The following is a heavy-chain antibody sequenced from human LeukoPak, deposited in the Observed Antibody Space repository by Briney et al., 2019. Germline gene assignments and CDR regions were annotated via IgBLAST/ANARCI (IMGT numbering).Heavy chain of an antibody. V-gene: IGHV3-11*03. CDR1: GFSFSDSY. D-gene: IGHD3-22*01. CDR2: ISGSGHDT. Sequence: GGSLRLSCAASGFSFSDSYMSWVRQAPGKGLEWISYISGSGHDTNYADSVKGRFTVSRDNAKTSLYLQMNSLRAEDTAVYYCANTLGRDYYDSSGYSRPFDYWGQGTLVTVSS. J-gene: IGHJ4*02. CDR3: ANTLGRDYYDSSGYSRPFDY.